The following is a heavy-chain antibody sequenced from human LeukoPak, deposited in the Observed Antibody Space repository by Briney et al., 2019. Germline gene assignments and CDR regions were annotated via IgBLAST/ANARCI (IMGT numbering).Heavy chain of an antibody. Sequence: GGSLRLSCAASGLTVNNNYMNWVRQAPGKGLEWVSALYIGGNTYYADSVKGRFTISRDNSKNTLYLQMNSLRAEDTAVYYCAKGHDFWSGYPPPFDYWGQGTLVTVSS. CDR2: LYIGGNT. D-gene: IGHD3-3*01. CDR1: GLTVNNNY. CDR3: AKGHDFWSGYPPPFDY. V-gene: IGHV3-53*01. J-gene: IGHJ4*02.